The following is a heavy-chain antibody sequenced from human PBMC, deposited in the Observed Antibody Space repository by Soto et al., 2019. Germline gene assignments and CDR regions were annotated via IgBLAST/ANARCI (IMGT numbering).Heavy chain of an antibody. D-gene: IGHD6-13*01. CDR2: IYYSGST. V-gene: IGHV4-31*03. Sequence: SETLSLTCTVSGGSISSGGYYWSWIRQHPGKGLEWIGYIYYSGSTYYNPSLKSRVTISVDTSKNQFSLKLSSVTAADTAVYYCARPSIAAAGPFDIWGQGTMVTVS. J-gene: IGHJ3*02. CDR1: GGSISSGGYY. CDR3: ARPSIAAAGPFDI.